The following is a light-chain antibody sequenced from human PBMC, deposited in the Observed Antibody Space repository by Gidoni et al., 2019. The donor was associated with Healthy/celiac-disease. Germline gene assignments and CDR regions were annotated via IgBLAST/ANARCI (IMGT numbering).Light chain of an antibody. CDR2: SNN. V-gene: IGLV1-44*01. Sequence: QSLLPQPPSASGTLGQRVTISRSGSSSNIGSTTVNWYQQHPGTAPKLLIYSNNQRPSGVPDRFSGSKSGTSASLAMSGLQSEDEGDYYCAAWDDSMNGWVFGGGTKLTVL. J-gene: IGLJ3*02. CDR1: SSNIGSTT. CDR3: AAWDDSMNGWV.